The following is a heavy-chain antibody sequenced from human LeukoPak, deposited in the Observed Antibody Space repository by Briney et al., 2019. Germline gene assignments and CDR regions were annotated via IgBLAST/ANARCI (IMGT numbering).Heavy chain of an antibody. Sequence: PSETLSLTCAVYGGSFSGYYWSWIRQPPGKGLEWIGEINHSGSTNYNPSLKSRVTISVDTSKNQFSLNLSSVTAADTAVYYCARARYYDSFDYWGQGTLVTVSS. V-gene: IGHV4-34*01. CDR3: ARARYYDSFDY. D-gene: IGHD3-22*01. CDR1: GGSFSGYY. J-gene: IGHJ4*02. CDR2: INHSGST.